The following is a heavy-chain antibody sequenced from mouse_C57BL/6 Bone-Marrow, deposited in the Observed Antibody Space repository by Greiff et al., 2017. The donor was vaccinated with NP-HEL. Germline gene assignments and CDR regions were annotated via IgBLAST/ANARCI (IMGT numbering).Heavy chain of an antibody. CDR2: IHPNSGST. CDR1: GYTFTSYW. J-gene: IGHJ4*01. Sequence: QVQLQQPGAELVKPGASVKLSCKASGYTFTSYWMHWVKQRPGQGLEWIGMIHPNSGSTNYNEKFKSKATLTVDKSSSTAYMQLSSLTSEDSAVYYCARSLSLLLRAMDYWGQGTSVTVSS. D-gene: IGHD1-1*01. CDR3: ARSLSLLLRAMDY. V-gene: IGHV1-64*01.